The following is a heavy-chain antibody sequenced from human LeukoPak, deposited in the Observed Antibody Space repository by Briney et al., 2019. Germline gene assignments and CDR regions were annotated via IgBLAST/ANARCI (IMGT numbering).Heavy chain of an antibody. D-gene: IGHD2-8*01. Sequence: PGGSLRLSCATSGFTFSDYYMTWIRQAPGKGLEWLSYISNSGSSVFYADSVMGRFTVSRDNAKRSLYLQIKSLRDDDTAVYHCALGTINKDYYFGMDVWGQRTTVTVSS. V-gene: IGHV3-11*01. CDR3: ALGTINKDYYFGMDV. CDR2: ISNSGSSV. J-gene: IGHJ6*02. CDR1: GFTFSDYY.